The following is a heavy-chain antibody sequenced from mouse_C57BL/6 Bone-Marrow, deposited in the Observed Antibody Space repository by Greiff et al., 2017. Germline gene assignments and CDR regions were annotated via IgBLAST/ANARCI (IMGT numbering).Heavy chain of an antibody. J-gene: IGHJ2*01. CDR2: IYPGDGDT. V-gene: IGHV1-82*01. D-gene: IGHD3-1*01. CDR3: ARSGTHY. Sequence: QVQLQQSGPELVKPGASVKISCKASGYAFSSSWMNWVKQRPGKGLEWIGRIYPGDGDTNYNGKFKGKATLTADNSSSTAYMQLSSLTSEDSAVYFCARSGTHYGGQGTTLTVSS. CDR1: GYAFSSSW.